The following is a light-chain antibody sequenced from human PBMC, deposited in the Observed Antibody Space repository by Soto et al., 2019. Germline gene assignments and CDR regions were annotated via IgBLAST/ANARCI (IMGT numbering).Light chain of an antibody. V-gene: IGLV2-14*02. Sequence: QSALTQPASVSGSPGQSITISCTGANSDVGSYNLISWYQQHPGKAPKLIIYEADKRPSGVSDRFSGSKSGSTASLGITGLQTGDEADYYCGTWDSSLSVVVFGGGTKLTVL. J-gene: IGLJ2*01. CDR2: EAD. CDR1: NSDVGSYNL. CDR3: GTWDSSLSVVV.